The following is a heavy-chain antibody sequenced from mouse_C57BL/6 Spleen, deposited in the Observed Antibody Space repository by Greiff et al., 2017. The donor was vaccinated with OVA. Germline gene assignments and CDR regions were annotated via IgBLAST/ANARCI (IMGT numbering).Heavy chain of an antibody. CDR3: TRRGYDSYWYFDV. Sequence: EVQGVESGGGLVQPGGSMKLSCAASGFTFSDAWMDWVRQSPEKGLEWVAEIRNKANNHATYYAESVKGRFTISRDDSKSSVYLQMNSLRAEDTGIYYCTRRGYDSYWYFDVWGTGTTVTVSS. CDR1: GFTFSDAW. V-gene: IGHV6-6*01. D-gene: IGHD2-4*01. CDR2: IRNKANNHAT. J-gene: IGHJ1*03.